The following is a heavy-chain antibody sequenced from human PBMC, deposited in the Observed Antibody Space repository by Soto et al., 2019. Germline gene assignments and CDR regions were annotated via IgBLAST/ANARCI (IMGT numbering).Heavy chain of an antibody. CDR3: ARTDSAGRWAAWY. CDR2: IHNSVNT. D-gene: IGHD6-13*01. CDR1: GDSVGIGGYF. V-gene: IGHV4-61*03. Sequence: LETLSLTCAVSGDSVGIGGYFWSCIRQSPGKGLEWIGHIHNSVNTEYNPPLRGRVTISVDTSKNHFSLNLRSVTAADTAIYYCARTDSAGRWAAWYWGQGTLVTVSS. J-gene: IGHJ1*01.